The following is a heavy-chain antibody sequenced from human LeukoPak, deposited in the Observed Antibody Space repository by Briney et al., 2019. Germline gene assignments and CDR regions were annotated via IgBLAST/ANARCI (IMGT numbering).Heavy chain of an antibody. V-gene: IGHV3-7*01. CDR3: ARELGSYSSSSQGDY. J-gene: IGHJ4*02. CDR2: IQQDGSEK. Sequence: GGSLRLSCVASRFTFSNHYMSWVRQAPGKGLEWVANIQQDGSEKYYVDSVKGRFTISRDNAKNSLYLQMNSLRAEDTAVYYCARELGSYSSSSQGDYWGQGTLVTVSS. D-gene: IGHD6-6*01. CDR1: RFTFSNHY.